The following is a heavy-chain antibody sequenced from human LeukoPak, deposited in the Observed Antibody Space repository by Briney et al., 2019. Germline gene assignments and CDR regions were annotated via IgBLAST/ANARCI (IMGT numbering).Heavy chain of an antibody. Sequence: GGSLRLSCAASGFTFSSYSMNWVRQAPGKGLEWVSYITSNGNSVYYAASVKGRFTISRDNAKNSLYLQVNSLTAEDTAVYYCARAGVDTSGYYYQGFDYWGQGTLVTVSS. V-gene: IGHV3-48*04. CDR1: GFTFSSYS. J-gene: IGHJ4*02. CDR3: ARAGVDTSGYYYQGFDY. CDR2: ITSNGNSV. D-gene: IGHD3-3*01.